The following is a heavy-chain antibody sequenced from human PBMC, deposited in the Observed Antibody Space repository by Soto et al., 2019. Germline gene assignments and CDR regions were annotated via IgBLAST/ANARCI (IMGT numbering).Heavy chain of an antibody. CDR3: ARVRLYCTNGVCYTGYFDL. V-gene: IGHV3-30-3*01. Sequence: QVQLVESGGGVVQPGRSLRLSCAASGFTFSSYAMHWVHQAPGKGLEWVAVISYDGSNKYYADSVKGRFTISRDNSKNTLYLQMNSLRAEDTAVYYCARVRLYCTNGVCYTGYFDLWGRGTLVTVSS. CDR2: ISYDGSNK. D-gene: IGHD2-8*01. J-gene: IGHJ2*01. CDR1: GFTFSSYA.